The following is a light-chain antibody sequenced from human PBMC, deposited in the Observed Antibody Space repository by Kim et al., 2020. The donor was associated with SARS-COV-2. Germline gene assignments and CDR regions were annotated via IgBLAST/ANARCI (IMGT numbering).Light chain of an antibody. J-gene: IGKJ2*01. Sequence: AYVGHSVPITCRASQSIGIWLAGYQQKPANAPNLLIYKASSLNRGVPSMVSGRGSGTEFTLTISSLQPDYCATYYCQQYNSYPYTFGQGTKLEI. CDR2: KAS. CDR3: QQYNSYPYT. CDR1: QSIGIW. V-gene: IGKV1-5*03.